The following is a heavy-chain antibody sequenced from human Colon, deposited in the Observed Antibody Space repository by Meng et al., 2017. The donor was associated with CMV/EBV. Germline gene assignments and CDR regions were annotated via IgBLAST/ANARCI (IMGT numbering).Heavy chain of an antibody. V-gene: IGHV3-30-3*01. D-gene: IGHD6-13*01. CDR2: ISYDGSNK. CDR1: GFTFSSYA. CDR3: ARATPAAGTFFDY. Sequence: GRSLRLSCAASGFTFSSYAMHWVRQAPGKGLEWVAVISYDGSNKYYADSVKGRFTISRDNSKNTLYLQMNSLRAEDTAVYYCARATPAAGTFFDYWGQGTLVTVSS. J-gene: IGHJ4*02.